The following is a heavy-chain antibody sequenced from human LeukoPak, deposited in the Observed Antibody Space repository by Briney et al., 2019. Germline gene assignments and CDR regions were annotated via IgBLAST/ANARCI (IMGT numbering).Heavy chain of an antibody. J-gene: IGHJ6*03. Sequence: SETLSLTCTVSGGSISSSSYYWGWIRQPPGKGLEWIGSIYYSGSTYYNPSLKSRVTISVDTSKNQFSLKLSSVTAADTAVYYCAATGATSPYYYYYMDVWGKGTTVTVSS. CDR1: GGSISSSSYY. D-gene: IGHD1-26*01. CDR3: AATGATSPYYYYYMDV. V-gene: IGHV4-39*07. CDR2: IYYSGST.